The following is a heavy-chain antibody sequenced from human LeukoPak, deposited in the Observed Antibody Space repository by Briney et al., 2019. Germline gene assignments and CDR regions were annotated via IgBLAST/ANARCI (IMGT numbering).Heavy chain of an antibody. CDR2: ISGSGGST. CDR3: ARGSVAGNHAFDI. J-gene: IGHJ3*02. D-gene: IGHD6-19*01. V-gene: IGHV3-23*01. CDR1: GFTFSSYA. Sequence: PGGSLRLSCAASGFTFSSYAMSWVRQAPGKGLEWVSAISGSGGSTYYADSVKGRFTISRENAKNSLYLQMNSLRAGDTAVYYCARGSVAGNHAFDIWGQGTMVTVSS.